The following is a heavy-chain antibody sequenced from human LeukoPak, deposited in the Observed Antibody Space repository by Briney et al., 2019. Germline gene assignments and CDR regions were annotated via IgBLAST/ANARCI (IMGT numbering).Heavy chain of an antibody. J-gene: IGHJ4*02. Sequence: GAPVKVSCKASGYTFTSYGISWVRQAPGQGLEWMGWISAYNGNANYVQRLQGRVTLTTDTSTSTAHMELRSLGSDDTAVYYCAREAYTTGADYWGQGTLVTVSS. V-gene: IGHV1-18*01. CDR2: ISAYNGNA. CDR3: AREAYTTGADY. D-gene: IGHD3-16*01. CDR1: GYTFTSYG.